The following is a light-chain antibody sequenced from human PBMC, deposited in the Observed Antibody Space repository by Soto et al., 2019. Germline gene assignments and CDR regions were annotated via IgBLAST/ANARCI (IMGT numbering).Light chain of an antibody. J-gene: IGLJ3*02. CDR1: RSNVGRNS. Sequence: QSVVTQPPSASQTPGQRVTISCSGSRSNVGRNSVSWYQHVPGTAPKLLIYSHDQRPSGVPDRISASRSGTAASLVISGLRSEDEAFYYCAAWYDSLNAWVFGGGTKLTVL. CDR2: SHD. CDR3: AAWYDSLNAWV. V-gene: IGLV1-44*01.